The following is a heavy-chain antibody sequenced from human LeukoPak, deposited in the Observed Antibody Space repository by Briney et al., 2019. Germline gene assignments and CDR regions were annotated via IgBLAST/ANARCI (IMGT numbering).Heavy chain of an antibody. CDR2: MNPNSGNT. V-gene: IGHV1-8*01. CDR1: GDTFTNYD. D-gene: IGHD3-3*01. CDR3: VRTAGIFWSGAYNFDS. J-gene: IGHJ4*02. Sequence: ASVKVSCKASGDTFTNYDINWLRQATGQGLEWMGWMNPNSGNTGYAQKFQGRLTMTRNTSITTAYMEVSSLRSEDTAVYYCVRTAGIFWSGAYNFDSWGQGTLVTVSS.